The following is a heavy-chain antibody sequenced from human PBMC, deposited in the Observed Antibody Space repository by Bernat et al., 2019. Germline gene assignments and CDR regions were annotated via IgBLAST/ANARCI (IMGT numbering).Heavy chain of an antibody. CDR1: AFTFNNYA. J-gene: IGHJ4*02. Sequence: EVQLLESGGGLVQPGGSLRLSCAASAFTFNNYAMSWVRQAPGKGLEWVSAISGTGGITLYEDSVKGPFTISRDNSKKTLFLQMNSLRADDTAVYYCVKEVQSGYRRYYFDYWGQGTLVAVSS. CDR2: ISGTGGIT. CDR3: VKEVQSGYRRYYFDY. V-gene: IGHV3-23*01. D-gene: IGHD3-3*01.